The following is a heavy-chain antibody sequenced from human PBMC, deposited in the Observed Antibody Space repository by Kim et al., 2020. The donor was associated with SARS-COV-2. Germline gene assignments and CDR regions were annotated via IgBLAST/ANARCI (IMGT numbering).Heavy chain of an antibody. J-gene: IGHJ3*02. D-gene: IGHD6-13*01. CDR3: ARAHSSSHDAFDI. Sequence: YAASVKGSIPISSDNSTNTLYLTMNRLRAEDTAVYYCARAHSSSHDAFDIWGQGTMVTVSS. V-gene: IGHV3-33*01.